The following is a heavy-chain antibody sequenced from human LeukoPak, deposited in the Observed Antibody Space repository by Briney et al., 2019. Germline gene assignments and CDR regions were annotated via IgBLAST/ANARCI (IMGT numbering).Heavy chain of an antibody. J-gene: IGHJ4*02. CDR3: ARGLEGGTYGNLLHLDY. Sequence: PGGSLRLSCAASGFTFTTYELHWVRQAPGKGLEWLSYITASGPFTHYAESVKGRFTMSRDISNNSLYLLMNSLTAEDTAFYYCARGLEGGTYGNLLHLDYWGRGTLVTVSS. V-gene: IGHV3-48*03. CDR1: GFTFTTYE. CDR2: ITASGPFT. D-gene: IGHD1-26*01.